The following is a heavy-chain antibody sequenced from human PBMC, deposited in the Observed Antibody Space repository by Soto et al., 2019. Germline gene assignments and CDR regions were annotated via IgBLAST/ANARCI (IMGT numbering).Heavy chain of an antibody. D-gene: IGHD6-13*01. CDR3: ARGYSSSWYAY. CDR1: GFTFSSYA. Sequence: WGSLRLSCAASGFTFSSYAMHWVRQAPGKGLEWVAVISYDGSNKYYADSVKGRFTISRDNSKNTLYLQMNSLRAEDTAVYYCARGYSSSWYAYWGQGTLVTVSS. V-gene: IGHV3-30-3*01. CDR2: ISYDGSNK. J-gene: IGHJ4*02.